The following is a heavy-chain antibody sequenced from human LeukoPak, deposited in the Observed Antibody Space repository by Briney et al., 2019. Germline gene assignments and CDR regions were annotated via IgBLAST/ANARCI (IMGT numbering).Heavy chain of an antibody. CDR2: VNPKSGNT. D-gene: IGHD3-16*01. CDR3: ARMGGALGPPYYCHYYMDV. Sequence: ASVKVSCKASGYTFISYDINWVRQATGQGLEWMGWVNPKSGNTGYAQKFQDRVTFTWNTSISTAYMELSSLRSEDTAVYYCARMGGALGPPYYCHYYMDVWGKGTTVTVSS. V-gene: IGHV1-8*01. J-gene: IGHJ6*03. CDR1: GYTFISYD.